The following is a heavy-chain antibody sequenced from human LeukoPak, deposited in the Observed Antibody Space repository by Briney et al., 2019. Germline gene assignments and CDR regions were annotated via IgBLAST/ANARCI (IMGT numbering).Heavy chain of an antibody. Sequence: ASVKVSCKASGYTFTSYYMHWVRQAPGQGLEWMGIINPSGGSTSYAQKFQGRVTMTRDTSTSTVYMELSSLRSEDTAVYYCARAENRGIAAAGVLYYHYGMDVWGQGTTVTVSS. V-gene: IGHV1-46*01. D-gene: IGHD6-13*01. CDR1: GYTFTSYY. CDR2: INPSGGST. CDR3: ARAENRGIAAAGVLYYHYGMDV. J-gene: IGHJ6*02.